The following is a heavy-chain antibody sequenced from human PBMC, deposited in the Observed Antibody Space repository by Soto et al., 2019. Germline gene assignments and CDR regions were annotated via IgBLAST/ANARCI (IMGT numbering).Heavy chain of an antibody. Sequence: VGSLRLSCAASRFTFSTYEMHWVRQAPGKGLEWVSYISSSGSTVYYADSVKGRFTISRDNTRNSLYLQMNSLRDEDTALYYCVRYCSTTLCNGVATRTFDYWGQGTLVTVSS. CDR3: VRYCSTTLCNGVATRTFDY. D-gene: IGHD2-2*01. CDR1: RFTFSTYE. V-gene: IGHV3-48*03. J-gene: IGHJ4*02. CDR2: ISSSGSTV.